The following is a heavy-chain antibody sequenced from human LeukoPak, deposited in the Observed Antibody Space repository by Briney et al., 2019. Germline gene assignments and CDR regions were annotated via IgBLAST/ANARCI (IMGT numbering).Heavy chain of an antibody. V-gene: IGHV3-23*01. CDR3: AKDASIVLMVYATDHDAFDI. CDR2: ISGSGGST. CDR1: GFTFSSYA. Sequence: GGSLRLSCAASGFTFSSYAMSWVRQAPGKGLEWVSAISGSGGSTYYADSVKGRFTISRDNSKNTLYLQVNSLRAEDTAVYYCAKDASIVLMVYATDHDAFDIWGQGTMVTVSS. D-gene: IGHD2-8*01. J-gene: IGHJ3*02.